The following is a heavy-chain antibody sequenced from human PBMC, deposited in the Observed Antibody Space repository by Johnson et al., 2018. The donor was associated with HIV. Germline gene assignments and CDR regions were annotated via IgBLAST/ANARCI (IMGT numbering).Heavy chain of an antibody. CDR3: ARDLTHYYDSHDAFDI. V-gene: IGHV3-30-3*01. CDR2: ISYDGGNN. J-gene: IGHJ3*02. D-gene: IGHD3-22*01. CDR1: GFLFSRYA. Sequence: VQLVESGGGVVQPGRSLRLSCAASGFLFSRYAMHWVRQAPGKGLEWVAVISYDGGNNYYADSVKGRFTISRDNSKNTLYLQMNSLRAEDTALYYCARDLTHYYDSHDAFDIWGQGTMVTVSS.